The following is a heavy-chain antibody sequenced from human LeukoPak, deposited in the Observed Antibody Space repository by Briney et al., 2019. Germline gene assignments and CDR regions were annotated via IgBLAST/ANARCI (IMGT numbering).Heavy chain of an antibody. J-gene: IGHJ4*02. D-gene: IGHD3-10*01. V-gene: IGHV1-2*02. CDR2: INPNSGGT. Sequence: GASVKVSCKASGYTFTGYYMHWVRQAPGQGLEWMGWINPNSGGTNYAQKFQGRVTMTRDTSISTAYMELSRLRSDDTAMYYCAREYYYGSGSYVFYYWGQGTLVTVSS. CDR1: GYTFTGYY. CDR3: AREYYYGSGSYVFYY.